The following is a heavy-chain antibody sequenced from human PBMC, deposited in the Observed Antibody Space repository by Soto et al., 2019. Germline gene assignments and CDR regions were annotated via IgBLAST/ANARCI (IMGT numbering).Heavy chain of an antibody. CDR3: AKGGLVIDY. D-gene: IGHD3-9*01. CDR1: GFTFSSYG. V-gene: IGHV3-30*18. Sequence: QVRLVESGGGVVQPGRSLRLSCAASGFTFSSYGMHWVRQAPGKGLEWVAVISYDGSNKYYADSVKGRFTISRDNSKNTLYLQMNSLKAEDTAVYYCAKGGLVIDYWGQGTLVTVSS. J-gene: IGHJ4*02. CDR2: ISYDGSNK.